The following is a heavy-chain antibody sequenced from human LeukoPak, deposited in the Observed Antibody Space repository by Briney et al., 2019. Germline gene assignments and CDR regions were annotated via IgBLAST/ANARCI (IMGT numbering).Heavy chain of an antibody. J-gene: IGHJ2*01. CDR1: GDSISSGGYY. CDR2: IWHSGST. CDR3: ARGGRGSGSDYWYFDL. Sequence: ASETLSLTCTVSGDSISSGGYYWSWIRQHPGKGLEWIGYIWHSGSTYYNPPLKGRLTISVDTSKNQFSLKLSSVTAADTAVYYCARGGRGSGSDYWYFDLWGRGTLVTVSS. D-gene: IGHD3-10*01. V-gene: IGHV4-31*03.